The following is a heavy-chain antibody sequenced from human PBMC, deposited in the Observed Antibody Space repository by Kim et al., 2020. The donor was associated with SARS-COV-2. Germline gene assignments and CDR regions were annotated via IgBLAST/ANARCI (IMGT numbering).Heavy chain of an antibody. J-gene: IGHJ4*02. CDR2: SKDGNNK. V-gene: IGHV3-30*03. Sequence: SKDGNNKYYAESVKGRFTIAGDSSKNTLYLQMNSLRIEDTAIYCCTQFEYWGQGTLVTVSS. CDR3: TQFEY.